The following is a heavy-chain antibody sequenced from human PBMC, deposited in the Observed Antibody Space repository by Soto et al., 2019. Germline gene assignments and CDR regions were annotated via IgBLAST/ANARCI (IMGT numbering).Heavy chain of an antibody. V-gene: IGHV4-30-4*01. D-gene: IGHD3-9*01. CDR2: ISSIGST. J-gene: IGHJ6*02. Sequence: SETLSLTCTVSGYSISNGYFWSWIRQSPGKGLEWIGYISSIGSTYYNPSLKSRVSVSRDTSKNQFSLKLSSVTTTDTAVYYCARGLATRPYYYHGMDVWGQGTTVTVSS. CDR1: GYSISNGYF. CDR3: ARGLATRPYYYHGMDV.